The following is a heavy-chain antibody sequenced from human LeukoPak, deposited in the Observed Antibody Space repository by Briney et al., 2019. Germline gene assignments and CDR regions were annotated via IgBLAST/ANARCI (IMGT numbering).Heavy chain of an antibody. CDR1: GGSISSGDYY. D-gene: IGHD3-10*01. Sequence: SETLSLTCTVSGGSISSGDYYWSWIRQPPGKGLEWIGYIYYSGSTYYNPSLKSRVTISVDTSKNQFSLKLTSVTAADTAVYYCARSGGKWPIDNWGQGTLVTVSS. CDR3: ARSGGKWPIDN. V-gene: IGHV4-30-4*01. CDR2: IYYSGST. J-gene: IGHJ4*02.